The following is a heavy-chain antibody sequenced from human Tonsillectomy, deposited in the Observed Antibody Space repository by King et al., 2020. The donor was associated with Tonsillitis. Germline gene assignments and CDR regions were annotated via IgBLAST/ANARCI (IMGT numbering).Heavy chain of an antibody. V-gene: IGHV3-30*03. CDR3: ARPHAESKYYYYGMHV. CDR2: TSYDGGNK. D-gene: IGHD3-16*01. J-gene: IGHJ6*02. Sequence: VQLVESGGGVVQPGRSLRLSCAASGFTFSRYGMHWVRQAPGKGLEWVAVTSYDGGNKYYAGSVQGRFTISRDNSKNTLFLQMNSLRPEDTAVYYCARPHAESKYYYYGMHVWGQGTTVTVSS. CDR1: GFTFSRYG.